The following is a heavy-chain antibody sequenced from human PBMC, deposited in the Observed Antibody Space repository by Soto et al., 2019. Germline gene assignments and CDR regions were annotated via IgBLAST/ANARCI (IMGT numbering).Heavy chain of an antibody. J-gene: IGHJ4*02. CDR3: AKDFYNGSGSYVDPVAY. D-gene: IGHD3-10*01. CDR2: CSWNSDNI. CDR1: GFTFDDYA. V-gene: IGHV3-9*01. Sequence: EVQLVESGGGLVQPGRSLRLSCAASGFTFDDYAMHWVRQAPGKGLEWVSSCSWNSDNICYADSVNSRFTSSRENSKNSLYLQMNSLRAEDTALYYCAKDFYNGSGSYVDPVAYWGQGTLVTVSS.